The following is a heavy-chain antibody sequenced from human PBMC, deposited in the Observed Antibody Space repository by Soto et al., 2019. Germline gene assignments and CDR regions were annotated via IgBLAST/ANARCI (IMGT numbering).Heavy chain of an antibody. CDR1: GFTFSSYS. CDR3: ARSIPAAIVVVVAATHYFDY. J-gene: IGHJ4*02. V-gene: IGHV3-48*02. Sequence: VQLVESGGGLVQPGGSLRLSCAASGFTFSSYSMNWVRQAPGKGLEWVSYISSSSSTIYYADSVKGRFTISRDNAKNSLYLQMNSLRDEDTAVYYCARSIPAAIVVVVAATHYFDYWGQGTLVTVSS. CDR2: ISSSSSTI. D-gene: IGHD2-15*01.